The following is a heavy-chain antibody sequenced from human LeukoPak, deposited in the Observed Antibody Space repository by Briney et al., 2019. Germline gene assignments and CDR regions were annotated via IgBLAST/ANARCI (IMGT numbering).Heavy chain of an antibody. CDR3: ARVYGSGSYYRYYYYMDV. J-gene: IGHJ6*03. D-gene: IGHD3-10*01. V-gene: IGHV3-23*01. CDR1: GFTFSSYG. Sequence: GGTLRLSCAASGFTFSSYGMSWVRQAPGKGLEWVSAISGSGGSTYYADSVKGRFTISRDNSKNTLYLQMNSLRAEDTAVYYCARVYGSGSYYRYYYYMDVWGKGTTVTISS. CDR2: ISGSGGST.